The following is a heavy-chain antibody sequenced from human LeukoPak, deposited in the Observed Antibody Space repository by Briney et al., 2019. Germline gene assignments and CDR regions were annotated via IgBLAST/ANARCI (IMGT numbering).Heavy chain of an antibody. CDR1: GFTFSSYG. Sequence: LSGGSLRLSCAASGFTFSSYGMHWVRQAPGKGLEWVAVIWYDGSNKYYADSVKGRFTISRDNSKNTLYLQMNSLRAEDTAVYYCARDRHCSSTSCYTGVYYYGMDVWGQGTTVTVSS. V-gene: IGHV3-33*01. CDR3: ARDRHCSSTSCYTGVYYYGMDV. J-gene: IGHJ6*02. CDR2: IWYDGSNK. D-gene: IGHD2-2*02.